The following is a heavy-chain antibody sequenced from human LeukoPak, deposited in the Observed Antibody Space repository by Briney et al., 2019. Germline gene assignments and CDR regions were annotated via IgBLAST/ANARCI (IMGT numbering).Heavy chain of an antibody. CDR1: GGTFSSYA. Sequence: SVKVSCEASGGTFSSYAISWVRQAPGQGLEWMGGIIPIFGTANYAQKFQGRVTITADESTSTAYMELSSLRSEDTAVYYCARVQELTYYYYYGMDVWAKGPRSPSP. CDR3: ARVQELTYYYYYGMDV. CDR2: IIPIFGTA. V-gene: IGHV1-69*13. J-gene: IGHJ6*02. D-gene: IGHD1-1*01.